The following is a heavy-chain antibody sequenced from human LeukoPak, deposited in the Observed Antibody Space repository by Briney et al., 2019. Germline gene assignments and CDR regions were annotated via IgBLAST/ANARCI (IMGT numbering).Heavy chain of an antibody. CDR1: GFTFSNHW. D-gene: IGHD4-23*01. Sequence: GGSLRLSCAASGFTFSNHWMHWVRQAPGKGLMWVSRINRGGSRTDYADSVKGRFTISRDDAKNTLYLQLNSLRAEGTAVYYCAKYDYGGNPNEYYFDYWGQGTLVTVSS. CDR2: INRGGSRT. CDR3: AKYDYGGNPNEYYFDY. V-gene: IGHV3-74*01. J-gene: IGHJ4*02.